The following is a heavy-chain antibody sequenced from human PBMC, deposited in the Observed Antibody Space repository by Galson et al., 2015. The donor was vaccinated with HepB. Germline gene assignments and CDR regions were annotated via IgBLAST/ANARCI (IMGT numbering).Heavy chain of an antibody. Sequence: SLRLSCAASGFTFSDTWMSWVRQAPGKGLEWVGRIKSKTDGGTIDYAAPVKGRFIISRDDSKNRVYLQMNSLKTEDTAVYYCATDGLVWFGSGDYWGQGTLVTVSS. CDR2: IKSKTDGGTI. CDR1: GFTFSDTW. CDR3: ATDGLVWFGSGDY. J-gene: IGHJ4*02. D-gene: IGHD3-10*01. V-gene: IGHV3-15*01.